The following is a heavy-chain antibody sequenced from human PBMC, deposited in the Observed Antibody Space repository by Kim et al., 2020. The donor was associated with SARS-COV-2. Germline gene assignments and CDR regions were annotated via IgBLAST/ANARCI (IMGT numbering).Heavy chain of an antibody. J-gene: IGHJ4*02. Sequence: ADSVRDRFTLSRDNGKNSVYLQMTDLSADDSGVYYCARETASCGGDCYDYWGQGTLVTVSS. CDR3: ARETASCGGDCYDY. D-gene: IGHD2-21*02. V-gene: IGHV3-11*06.